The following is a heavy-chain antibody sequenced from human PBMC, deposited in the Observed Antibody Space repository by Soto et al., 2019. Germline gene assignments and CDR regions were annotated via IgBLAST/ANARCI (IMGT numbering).Heavy chain of an antibody. J-gene: IGHJ6*02. CDR2: ISWNSGSI. Sequence: SLRRSCAASGFTFDDYAMHWVRQAPGKGLEWVSGISWNSGSIGYADSVKGRFTISRDNAKNSLYLQMNSLRVDDTAVYFCARGPGWVTRLSTFYAIGVSDQATT. V-gene: IGHV3-9*01. CDR3: ARGPGWVTRLSTFYAIGV. CDR1: GFTFDDYA. D-gene: IGHD2-21*02.